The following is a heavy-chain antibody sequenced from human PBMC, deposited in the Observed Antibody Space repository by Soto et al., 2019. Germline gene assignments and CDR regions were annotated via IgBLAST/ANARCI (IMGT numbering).Heavy chain of an antibody. V-gene: IGHV4-30-2*01. J-gene: IGHJ6*02. D-gene: IGHD6-6*01. CDR2: IYHSGST. Sequence: PSETLSLTCAVSGGSISSGGYSWSWIRQPPGKGLEWIGYIYHSGSTYYNPSLKSRVTISVDRSKNQFSLKLSSVTAADTAVYYCARGGRDLARSGMDVWGQGTTVTVSS. CDR3: ARGGRDLARSGMDV. CDR1: GGSISSGGYS.